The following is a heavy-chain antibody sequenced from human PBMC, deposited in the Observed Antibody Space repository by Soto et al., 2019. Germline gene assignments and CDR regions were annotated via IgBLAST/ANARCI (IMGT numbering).Heavy chain of an antibody. Sequence: GGSLRLSCAASGFTFTTYAMSWVRQAPGKGLEWVSTISGSGYGTYYANSVEGRFTISRDNSKNTLYLQMNNLRAEDTAVYYCAKQYCGGYSCYYFDYWGQGTLVTVSS. J-gene: IGHJ4*02. CDR1: GFTFTTYA. CDR3: AKQYCGGYSCYYFDY. CDR2: ISGSGYGT. D-gene: IGHD2-15*01. V-gene: IGHV3-23*01.